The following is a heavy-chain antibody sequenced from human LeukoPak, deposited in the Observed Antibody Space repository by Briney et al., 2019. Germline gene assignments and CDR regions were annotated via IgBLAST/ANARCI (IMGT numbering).Heavy chain of an antibody. CDR2: ISSSSSYI. CDR1: GFTFSNYS. CDR3: ARDCIVLPNWFDP. D-gene: IGHD2-15*01. J-gene: IGHJ5*02. Sequence: GGSLRLSCAASGFTFSNYSMNWVRQAPGKGLEWVSSISSSSSYIYYADSVKGRFTISRDNAKNSLYLQMNSLRAEDTAVYYCARDCIVLPNWFDPWGQGTLVTVSS. V-gene: IGHV3-21*01.